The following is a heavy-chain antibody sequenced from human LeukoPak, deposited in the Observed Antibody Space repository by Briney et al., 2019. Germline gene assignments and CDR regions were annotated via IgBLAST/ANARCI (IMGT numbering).Heavy chain of an antibody. D-gene: IGHD6-13*01. CDR2: IYYSGST. CDR3: AREGGYSSSWVIDY. CDR1: GGSVSGDSYY. V-gene: IGHV4-31*03. J-gene: IGHJ4*02. Sequence: SETLSLTCTVSGGSVSGDSYYWSWIRQHPGKGLEWIGYIYYSGSTYYNPSLKSRVTISVDTSKNQFSLKLSSVTAADTAVYYCAREGGYSSSWVIDYWGQGTLVTVSS.